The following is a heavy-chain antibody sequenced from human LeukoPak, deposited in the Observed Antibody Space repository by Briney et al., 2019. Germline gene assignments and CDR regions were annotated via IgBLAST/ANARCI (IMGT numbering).Heavy chain of an antibody. J-gene: IGHJ6*03. Sequence: GGSLRLSCAASGFTFSSYWMHWVRQAPGKGLVWVSRINSDGSTTNYADSVKGRFTISRDNAKNPLYLQMNSLRAEDTAVYYCARDHYDSSGYSYYYYYYMDVWGKGTTVTISS. CDR1: GFTFSSYW. D-gene: IGHD3-22*01. V-gene: IGHV3-74*01. CDR3: ARDHYDSSGYSYYYYYYMDV. CDR2: INSDGSTT.